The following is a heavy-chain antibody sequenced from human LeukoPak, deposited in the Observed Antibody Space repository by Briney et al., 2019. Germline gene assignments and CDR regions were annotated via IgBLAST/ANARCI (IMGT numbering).Heavy chain of an antibody. D-gene: IGHD2-2*01. J-gene: IGHJ4*02. CDR3: ARGCSSTSCYPKRGFDY. CDR2: INPNSGGT. V-gene: IGHV1-2*02. CDR1: GYTFTGYY. Sequence: GASVKVSCKASGYTFTGYYMHWVRQAPGQGLEWMGWINPNSGGTNYAQKFQGRVTMTRDTSISTAYMELSRLRSDDTAVYYCARGCSSTSCYPKRGFDYWGQGTLVTVSS.